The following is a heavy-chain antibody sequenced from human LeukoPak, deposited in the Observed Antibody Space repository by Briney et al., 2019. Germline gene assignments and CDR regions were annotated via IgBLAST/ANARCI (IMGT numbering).Heavy chain of an antibody. Sequence: SGGSLRLSCAASGLTFSSYGMHWVRQAPGKGLGWVAVIWYDGSNKYYADSVKGRFTISRDNSKNTLYLQMNSLRAEDTAVYYCARVRSAYYYYYGMDVWGQGTTVTVSS. CDR2: IWYDGSNK. CDR1: GLTFSSYG. V-gene: IGHV3-33*01. J-gene: IGHJ6*02. CDR3: ARVRSAYYYYYGMDV.